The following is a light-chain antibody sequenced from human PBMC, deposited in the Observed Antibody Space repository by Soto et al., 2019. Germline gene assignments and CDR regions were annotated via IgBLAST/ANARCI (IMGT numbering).Light chain of an antibody. Sequence: QSALTQPASVSGSPGQSITISCTGTKSDIGDYNYVSWYQQHPGKAPKLIIYEVKNRPSGVSERFSGSKSGNTASLTISGLRAEDEADYYCNSYTSGTNPAVFGGGTQLTVL. V-gene: IGLV2-14*03. CDR3: NSYTSGTNPAV. CDR1: KSDIGDYNY. CDR2: EVK. J-gene: IGLJ3*02.